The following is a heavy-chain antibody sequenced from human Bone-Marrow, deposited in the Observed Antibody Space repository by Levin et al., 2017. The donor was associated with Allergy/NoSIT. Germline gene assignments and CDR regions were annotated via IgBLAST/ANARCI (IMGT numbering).Heavy chain of an antibody. D-gene: IGHD3-22*01. V-gene: IGHV3-11*01. CDR3: ARDEHYDGSSYYLSHYYFDS. Sequence: GGSLRLSCVASGFTFGDYYMSWIRQAPGKGLEWISYISSTGSSIYFADSVKGRFTISRDNAKNSLYLQMSDLRAEDTAVYYCARDEHYDGSSYYLSHYYFDSWGQGTLVTVSS. CDR2: ISSTGSSI. J-gene: IGHJ4*02. CDR1: GFTFGDYY.